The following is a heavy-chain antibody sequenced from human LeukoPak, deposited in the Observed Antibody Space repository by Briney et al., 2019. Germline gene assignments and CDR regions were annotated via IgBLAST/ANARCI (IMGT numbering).Heavy chain of an antibody. D-gene: IGHD2-15*01. Sequence: GGCLRLSCLASGFSFRIDWMSWVRQAPGKGLEWVAATVGIGPDTYHADSVKGRFTISRDNSKNILYLQMNSLRVEDTAVYYCTKASAARCIGVFCYPFDHWGQGTLVTVSS. J-gene: IGHJ4*02. CDR1: GFSFRIDW. CDR2: TVGIGPDT. CDR3: TKASAARCIGVFCYPFDH. V-gene: IGHV3-23*01.